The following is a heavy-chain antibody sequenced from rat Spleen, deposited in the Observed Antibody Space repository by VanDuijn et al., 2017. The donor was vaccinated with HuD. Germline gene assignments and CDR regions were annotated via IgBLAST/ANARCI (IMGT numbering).Heavy chain of an antibody. Sequence: QVQLEESGPGLVQPSQTLSLTCTVSGFSLLSNSVHWVRPPPGKGLEWMGGIWNDGSTDYNSALKSRLSISRDTSKSQVFLKMNSLQSDDTVTYFCARSYGGYTSNWFPYWGQGTLVTVSS. CDR1: GFSLLSNS. CDR2: IWNDGST. J-gene: IGHJ3*01. CDR3: ARSYGGYTSNWFPY. D-gene: IGHD1-11*01. V-gene: IGHV2-1*01.